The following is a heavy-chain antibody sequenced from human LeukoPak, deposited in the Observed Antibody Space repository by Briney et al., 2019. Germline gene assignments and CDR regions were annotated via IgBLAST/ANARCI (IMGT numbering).Heavy chain of an antibody. J-gene: IGHJ5*02. CDR2: INWNGGSA. CDR1: GFTFDDYD. Sequence: GGSLRLSCAASGFTFDDYDMSWVRQAPGKGLEWVSNINWNGGSATYADSVKGRFTISRDNAKNSLYLQMNSLRAEDTAVYYCARDWAYYYDSSGYWDWFDPWGQGTLVTVSS. V-gene: IGHV3-20*04. CDR3: ARDWAYYYDSSGYWDWFDP. D-gene: IGHD3-22*01.